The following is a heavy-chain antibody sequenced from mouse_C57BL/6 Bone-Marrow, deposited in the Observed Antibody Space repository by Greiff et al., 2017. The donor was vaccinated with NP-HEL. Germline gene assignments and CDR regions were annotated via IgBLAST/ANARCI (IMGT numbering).Heavy chain of an antibody. CDR2: INPNNGGT. D-gene: IGHD1-1*01. CDR3: AREGYYGSSYGAMDY. J-gene: IGHJ4*01. V-gene: IGHV1-22*01. CDR1: GYTFTDYN. Sequence: VQLKESGPELVKPGASVKMSCKASGYTFTDYNMHWVKQSHGKSLEWIGYINPNNGGTSYNQKFKGKATLTVNKSSSTAYMELRSLTSDESAVYYCAREGYYGSSYGAMDYWGQGTSVTVSS.